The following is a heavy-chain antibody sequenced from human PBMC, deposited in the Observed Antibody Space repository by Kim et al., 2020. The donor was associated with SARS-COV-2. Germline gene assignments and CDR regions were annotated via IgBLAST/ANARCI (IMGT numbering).Heavy chain of an antibody. Sequence: GGSLRLSCAASGFTLSSYAMSWVRQAPGKGLEWVSVISGSGGSTYYADSVKGRFTISRDNSKNTLYLQMNSLRAEDTAVYYCAKDPSAIAAAGVSYYYYGRDVWGQGTTVTVSS. V-gene: IGHV3-23*01. CDR3: AKDPSAIAAAGVSYYYYGRDV. CDR2: ISGSGGST. CDR1: GFTLSSYA. D-gene: IGHD6-13*01. J-gene: IGHJ6*02.